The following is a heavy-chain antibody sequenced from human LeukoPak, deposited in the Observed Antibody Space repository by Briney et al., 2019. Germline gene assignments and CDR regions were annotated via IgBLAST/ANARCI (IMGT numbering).Heavy chain of an antibody. J-gene: IGHJ4*02. CDR2: INHSGST. V-gene: IGHV4-34*01. CDR1: GGSFSGYY. D-gene: IGHD5-18*01. CDR3: ASALDTAMKV. Sequence: SETLSLTCAVYGGSFSGYYWSWIRQPPGKGLEWIGEINHSGSTNYNPSLKSRVTISVDTSKNQFSLKLSSVTAADTAVYYCASALDTAMKVWGQGTLVTVSS.